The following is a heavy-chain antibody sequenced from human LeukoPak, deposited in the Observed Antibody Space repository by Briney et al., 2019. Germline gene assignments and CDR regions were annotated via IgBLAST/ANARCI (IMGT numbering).Heavy chain of an antibody. Sequence: PSETLSLTCTVSGYSISSGYYWGWIRQPPGKGLEWIGSIYHSGSTYYNPSLKSRVTISVDTSKNQFSLELSSVTAADTAVYYCASMKYYYDSSNFDYWGQGTLVTVSS. CDR1: GYSISSGYY. CDR2: IYHSGST. J-gene: IGHJ4*02. D-gene: IGHD3-22*01. V-gene: IGHV4-38-2*02. CDR3: ASMKYYYDSSNFDY.